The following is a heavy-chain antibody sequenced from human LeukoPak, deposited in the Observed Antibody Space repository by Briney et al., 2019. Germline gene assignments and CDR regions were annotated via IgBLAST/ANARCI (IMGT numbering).Heavy chain of an antibody. D-gene: IGHD6-19*01. Sequence: GASLRLSCAASGFSLSTYGVRWVRQPPGKGLEWVSGITGTGGSTYYADSVKGRFTVSRDTSKNTLYLQMNSLRAEDTAIYYCAKDHGTAVAGFYYWGQGTLVTGSS. CDR1: GFSLSTYG. J-gene: IGHJ4*02. V-gene: IGHV3-23*01. CDR2: ITGTGGST. CDR3: AKDHGTAVAGFYY.